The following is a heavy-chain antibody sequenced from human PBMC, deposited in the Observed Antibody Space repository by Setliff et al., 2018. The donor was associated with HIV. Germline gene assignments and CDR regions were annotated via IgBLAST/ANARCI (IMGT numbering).Heavy chain of an antibody. Sequence: PSETLSLTCTVSGGSIGSSDYYWGWSRQPPGKGLEWIGKINPSGSTNYNPSLKSRVTISVDTSKNQFSLKLSSVTAADTAVYYCARGVAGTWWFDPWGQGTLVTVSS. V-gene: IGHV4-39*07. CDR3: ARGVAGTWWFDP. J-gene: IGHJ5*02. D-gene: IGHD6-19*01. CDR2: INPSGST. CDR1: GGSIGSSDYY.